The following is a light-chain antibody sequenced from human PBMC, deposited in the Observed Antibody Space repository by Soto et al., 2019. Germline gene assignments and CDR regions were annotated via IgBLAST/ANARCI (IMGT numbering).Light chain of an antibody. CDR2: TIS. V-gene: IGKV2-40*01. Sequence: DIVMTQTPLSLPVTPGEPASISCRASQSLLDSDDGNTYLDWYLQKPGQSPQLLIYTISNRASGVPERFSGSGSGTDFTLTISRVEAEDVAVYYCLQRIEFPWTFGQGTKVEIK. CDR3: LQRIEFPWT. CDR1: QSLLDSDDGNTY. J-gene: IGKJ1*01.